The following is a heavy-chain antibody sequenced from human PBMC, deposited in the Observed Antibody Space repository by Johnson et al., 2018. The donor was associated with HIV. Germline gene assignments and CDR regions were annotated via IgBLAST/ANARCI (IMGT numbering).Heavy chain of an antibody. J-gene: IGHJ3*02. D-gene: IGHD3-22*01. Sequence: QVQLVESGGGVVQPGRSLRLSCAASGFTFSSYAIHWVRQPPGKGLEWVAVISYDGTNKYYADSVKGRFTISRDNSKDTLYLQMNTLRAEDTALYYCARGVTYYYDSTGYPHAFDIWGQGTMVTVSS. CDR1: GFTFSSYA. CDR2: ISYDGTNK. CDR3: ARGVTYYYDSTGYPHAFDI. V-gene: IGHV3-30-3*01.